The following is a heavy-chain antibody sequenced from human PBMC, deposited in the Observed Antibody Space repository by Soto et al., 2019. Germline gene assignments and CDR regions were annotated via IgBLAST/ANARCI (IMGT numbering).Heavy chain of an antibody. CDR1: GGSIRSGGYS. V-gene: IGHV4-30-2*01. J-gene: IGHJ6*02. CDR3: ARDHVLVGMDV. CDR2: IYHSGST. D-gene: IGHD2-8*02. Sequence: SEPQSLTCAVSGGSIRSGGYSWRWIRQPPGKGLEWIGYIYHSGSTYYNPSLKSRVTISVDRSKNQFSLKLSSVTAADTAVYYCARDHVLVGMDVWGQGTTVTVSS.